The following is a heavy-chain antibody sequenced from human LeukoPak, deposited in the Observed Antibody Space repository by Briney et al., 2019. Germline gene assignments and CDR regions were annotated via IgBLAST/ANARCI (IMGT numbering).Heavy chain of an antibody. V-gene: IGHV3-21*01. CDR2: ISSGSSYI. J-gene: IGHJ4*02. CDR1: GFTFSAYT. Sequence: GGSLRLSCAAFGFTFSAYTMNWVRQAPGKGLEWVSSISSGSSYIYYADSVKGRFTISRDNAKNSLYLQMNSLRAEDTAVYYCARDEETYYDFWSGYYNWGQGTLVTVSS. D-gene: IGHD3-3*01. CDR3: ARDEETYYDFWSGYYN.